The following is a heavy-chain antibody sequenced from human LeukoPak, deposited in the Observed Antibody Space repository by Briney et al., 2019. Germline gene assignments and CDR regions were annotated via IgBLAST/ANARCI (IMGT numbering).Heavy chain of an antibody. CDR2: IYYSGST. Sequence: SETLSLTCTVSGGSISSYYWSWIRQPPGKGLEWIGYIYYSGSTNYNPSLKSRVTISVDTSKNQFSLKLSSVTAADTAVYYCARRKKSSGSYYDWYFDLWGRGTLVTVSS. J-gene: IGHJ2*01. D-gene: IGHD1-26*01. V-gene: IGHV4-59*08. CDR3: ARRKKSSGSYYDWYFDL. CDR1: GGSISSYY.